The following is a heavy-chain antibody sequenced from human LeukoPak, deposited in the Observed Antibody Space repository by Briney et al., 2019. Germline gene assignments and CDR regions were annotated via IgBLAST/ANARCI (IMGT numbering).Heavy chain of an antibody. CDR3: AKDRGAAADFNY. Sequence: GGSLRLSSAASGFTFSSYAMSWVRQAPGKGLEWVSGIRSSGDITSYADSVKGRFTISRDNSKNTLFLQMNSLRAEDTAVYYCAKDRGAAADFNYWGQGTLVTVSS. CDR2: IRSSGDIT. V-gene: IGHV3-23*01. D-gene: IGHD6-13*01. J-gene: IGHJ4*02. CDR1: GFTFSSYA.